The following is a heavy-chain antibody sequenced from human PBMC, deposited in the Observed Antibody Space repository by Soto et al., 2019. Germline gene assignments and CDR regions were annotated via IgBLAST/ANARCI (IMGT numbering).Heavy chain of an antibody. Sequence: PSETLSLTCTVSGGSISSYYWSWIRQPPGKGLEWIGYIYYSGSTNYNPSLKSRVTISVDTSKNQFSLKLTSVTASDTAMYYCARQIPYCSGGSCYSANWFDPWGQGTLVTVSS. CDR1: GGSISSYY. CDR3: ARQIPYCSGGSCYSANWFDP. D-gene: IGHD2-15*01. V-gene: IGHV4-59*08. J-gene: IGHJ5*02. CDR2: IYYSGST.